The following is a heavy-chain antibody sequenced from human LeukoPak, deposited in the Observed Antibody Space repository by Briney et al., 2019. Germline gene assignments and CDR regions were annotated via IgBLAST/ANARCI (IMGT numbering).Heavy chain of an antibody. CDR2: IYYSGST. J-gene: IGHJ6*02. V-gene: IGHV4-30-4*01. Sequence: SQTLSLTCTVSGGSISSGDYYWSWIRQPPGKGLEWIGYIYYSGSTYYNPSLESRVTISVDTSKNQFSLKLSSVTAADTAVYYCASIVVVPAATKYYYSYGMDVWGQGTTVTVSS. CDR1: GGSISSGDYY. CDR3: ASIVVVPAATKYYYSYGMDV. D-gene: IGHD2-2*01.